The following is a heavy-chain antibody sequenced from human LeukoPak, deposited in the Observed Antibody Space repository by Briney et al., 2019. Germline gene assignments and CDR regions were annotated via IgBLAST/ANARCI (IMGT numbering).Heavy chain of an antibody. Sequence: GGSLRLSCAASGFTFSDYYMSWIRQAPGKGLEWVSHISSSGGTIKYGDSVKGRFTTSRDNVKKSLYLQMNSLRADDTAVYYCTRVAVGDYGDYVNYYFYYYMDVWGKGTTVTVSS. CDR1: GFTFSDYY. D-gene: IGHD4-17*01. CDR3: TRVAVGDYGDYVNYYFYYYMDV. CDR2: ISSSGGTI. V-gene: IGHV3-11*01. J-gene: IGHJ6*03.